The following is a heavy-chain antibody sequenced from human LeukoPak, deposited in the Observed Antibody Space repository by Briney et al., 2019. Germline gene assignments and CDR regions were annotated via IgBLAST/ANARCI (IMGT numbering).Heavy chain of an antibody. CDR2: LYSGGSI. D-gene: IGHD1-26*01. J-gene: IGHJ4*02. CDR3: ARSSISSYYED. V-gene: IGHV3-66*01. Sequence: GGSLRLSCAGSGFTVSSSYMSWVRQAPGRGLEWVSILYSGGSIFYADSVKGRFTISRVISKNMLHLQMNSLRADDTAVYYCARSSISSYYEDWGQGTLVTVSS. CDR1: GFTVSSSY.